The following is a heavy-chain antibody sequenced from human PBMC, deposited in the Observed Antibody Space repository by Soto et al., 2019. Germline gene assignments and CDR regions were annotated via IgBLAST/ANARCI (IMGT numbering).Heavy chain of an antibody. CDR2: INSDGSST. D-gene: IGHD5-18*01. Sequence: GGSLRLSCAASGFTFSSYWMHWVRQAPGKGLVWVSRINSDGSSTSYADSVKGRFTISRDNAKNTLYLQMNSLRAEDTAVYHCARAAIRYYYYGMDVWGQGTTVTVSS. CDR3: ARAAIRYYYYGMDV. CDR1: GFTFSSYW. V-gene: IGHV3-74*01. J-gene: IGHJ6*02.